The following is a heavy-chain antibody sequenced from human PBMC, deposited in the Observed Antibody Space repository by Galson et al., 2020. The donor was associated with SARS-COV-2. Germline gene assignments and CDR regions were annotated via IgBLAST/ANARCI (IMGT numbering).Heavy chain of an antibody. Sequence: GESLKISCGASGFTFSSYDMSWVRQSPGKGLEWVSTISSTVDKTYYADSVKGRFTISRDNSKNTLYLQMDRLRVEDTAVYFCAKEPRIVGALPGEKCFDYWGQGTQVTVSS. V-gene: IGHV3-23*01. CDR3: AKEPRIVGALPGEKCFDY. D-gene: IGHD1-26*01. CDR2: ISSTVDKT. CDR1: GFTFSSYD. J-gene: IGHJ4*02.